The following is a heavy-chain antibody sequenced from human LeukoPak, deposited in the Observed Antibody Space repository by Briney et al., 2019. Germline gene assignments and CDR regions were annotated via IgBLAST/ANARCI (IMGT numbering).Heavy chain of an antibody. CDR3: ARDDGRYFDRLGHDAFDI. CDR2: IISIFGTS. Sequence: SVKVSCKASGGTFSTYAISWVRQAPGQGLEWMGGIISIFGTSNYAQKFQGRVTITADESTSTAYMELSSLRSEDTAVYYCARDDGRYFDRLGHDAFDIWGQGTLVTVSS. CDR1: GGTFSTYA. V-gene: IGHV1-69*01. J-gene: IGHJ3*02. D-gene: IGHD3-9*01.